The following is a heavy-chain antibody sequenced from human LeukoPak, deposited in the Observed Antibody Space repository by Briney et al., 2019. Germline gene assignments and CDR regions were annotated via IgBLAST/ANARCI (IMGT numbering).Heavy chain of an antibody. CDR2: IYHSGST. V-gene: IGHV4-38-2*01. Sequence: PSETLSLTCAVSGYSISSGYYWGWIRQPPGKGLEWIGSIYHSGSTYYNPSLKSRVTISVDTSKDQFSLKLSSVTAADTAVYYCARHQLSATQSPFDYWGQGTLVTVSS. CDR3: ARHQLSATQSPFDY. D-gene: IGHD1-1*01. CDR1: GYSISSGYY. J-gene: IGHJ4*02.